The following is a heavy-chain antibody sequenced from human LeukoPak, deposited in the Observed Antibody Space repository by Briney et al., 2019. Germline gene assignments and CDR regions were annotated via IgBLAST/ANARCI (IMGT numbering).Heavy chain of an antibody. D-gene: IGHD6-19*01. Sequence: GGSLRLSCAASGFTFSSYVMSWVRQAPGKGLEWVSGISGSGGNTYYADSVKGRFTGSRDNMKKTLYLQMNNLRAEDTAVYYCAKDFSSGWSRDDAFDIWGQGTMVAVSS. CDR1: GFTFSSYV. J-gene: IGHJ3*02. CDR2: ISGSGGNT. CDR3: AKDFSSGWSRDDAFDI. V-gene: IGHV3-23*01.